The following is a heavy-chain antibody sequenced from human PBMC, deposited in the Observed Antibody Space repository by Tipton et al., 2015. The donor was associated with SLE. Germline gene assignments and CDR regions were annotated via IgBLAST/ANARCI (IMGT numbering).Heavy chain of an antibody. CDR3: ARVGVVTPFDY. J-gene: IGHJ4*02. Sequence: TLSLTCAVYGGSFSGYFWNLIRYPPGKVLVCIGYIYYRRSTYYNPSLKSRVTISVDTSKNQFSLKLSFVTAADTAVYYCARVGVVTPFDYWGQGTLVTVFS. CDR1: GGSFSGYF. D-gene: IGHD4-23*01. V-gene: IGHV4-34*09. CDR2: IYYRRST.